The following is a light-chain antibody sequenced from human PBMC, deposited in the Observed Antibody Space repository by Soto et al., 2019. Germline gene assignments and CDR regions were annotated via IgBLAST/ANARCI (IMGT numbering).Light chain of an antibody. CDR1: RYISSY. J-gene: IGKJ4*01. CDR2: AAY. CDR3: QQTNSFPLT. Sequence: DLQITQSPSSVSASVGDRVTITCRASRYISSYFAWYQQKPGKAPKLLIYAAYTLQSGVPSRFSGSGGGTDFTLTISSLQPEDFATYYCQQTNSFPLTFGGGTKVEIK. V-gene: IGKV1-12*01.